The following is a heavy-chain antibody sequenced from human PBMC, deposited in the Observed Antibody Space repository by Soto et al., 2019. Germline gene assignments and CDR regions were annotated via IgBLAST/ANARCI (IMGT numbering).Heavy chain of an antibody. J-gene: IGHJ6*02. V-gene: IGHV1-69*01. D-gene: IGHD4-4*01. CDR1: GGTFSSYA. Sequence: KVSCKASGGTFSSYAISWVRQAPGQGLEWMGGIIPIFGTANYAQKFQGRVTITADESTSTAYMELSSLRSEDTAVYYCARALSVSDYRGPGYYYGMDVWGQGTTVTVSS. CDR3: ARALSVSDYRGPGYYYGMDV. CDR2: IIPIFGTA.